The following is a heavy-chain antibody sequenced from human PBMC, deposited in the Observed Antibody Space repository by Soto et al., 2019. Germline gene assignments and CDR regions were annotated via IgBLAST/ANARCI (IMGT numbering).Heavy chain of an antibody. CDR2: IYYSGST. V-gene: IGHV4-31*03. Sequence: ALSVTCTVSVGSISSGGYYWSWILQHPGKGLEWIGYIYYSGSTYYNPSLKSRVTISVDTSKNQFSLKLSSVTAADTAVYYCARAYYYDSSGYYYVGCFDYWGQGTLVTVSS. D-gene: IGHD3-22*01. J-gene: IGHJ4*02. CDR1: VGSISSGGYY. CDR3: ARAYYYDSSGYYYVGCFDY.